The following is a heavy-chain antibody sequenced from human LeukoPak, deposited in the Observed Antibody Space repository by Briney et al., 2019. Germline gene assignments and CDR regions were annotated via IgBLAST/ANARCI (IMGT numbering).Heavy chain of an antibody. D-gene: IGHD3-22*01. CDR1: GFSLSTSGVA. CDR2: NYWNDDK. J-gene: IGHJ4*02. CDR3: AHSLYDSSGYYYFDY. Sequence: SGPTLVNPTQTLTLTCTFSGFSLSTSGVAVGWIRQPPGKALWWLALNYWNDDKRYSPSLKSRLTITKDTSKYRVVLTMTNMDPVDTATYYCAHSLYDSSGYYYFDYWGQGTLVTVSS. V-gene: IGHV2-5*01.